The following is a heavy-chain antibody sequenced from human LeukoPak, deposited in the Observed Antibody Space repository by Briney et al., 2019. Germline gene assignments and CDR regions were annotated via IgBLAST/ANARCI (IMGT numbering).Heavy chain of an antibody. CDR2: IYYSGST. Sequence: PSETLSLTCTVSGGSISSYYWSWIRQLPGKGLEWIGYIYYSGSTNYNPSLKSRVTISVDTSKNQFSLKLSSVTAADTAVYYCARGSSSSSFFFDYWGQGTLVTVSS. J-gene: IGHJ4*02. V-gene: IGHV4-59*01. CDR1: GGSISSYY. D-gene: IGHD6-6*01. CDR3: ARGSSSSSFFFDY.